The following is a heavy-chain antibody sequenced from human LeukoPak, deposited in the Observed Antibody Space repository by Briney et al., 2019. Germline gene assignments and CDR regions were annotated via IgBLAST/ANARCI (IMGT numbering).Heavy chain of an antibody. J-gene: IGHJ4*02. CDR3: ARHRGVILDY. CDR1: GGSISSGSYH. D-gene: IGHD3-16*02. Sequence: SETLSLTCTVSGGSISSGSYHWSWIRQPAGKGLEWIGRIYTSGSTNYNPSLKSRVTISVDTSRNQFSLKLSSVTAADTAVYYCARHRGVILDYWGQGTLVTVSS. V-gene: IGHV4-61*02. CDR2: IYTSGST.